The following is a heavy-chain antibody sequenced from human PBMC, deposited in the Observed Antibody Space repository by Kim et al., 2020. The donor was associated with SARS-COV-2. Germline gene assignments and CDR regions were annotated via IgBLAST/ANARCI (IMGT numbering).Heavy chain of an antibody. CDR3: ARGQWRDAFDI. CDR2: INHSGST. D-gene: IGHD6-19*01. V-gene: IGHV4-34*01. CDR1: GGSFSGYY. J-gene: IGHJ3*02. Sequence: SETLSLTCAVYGGSFSGYYWSWIRQPPGKGLEWIGEINHSGSTNYNPSLKSRVTISVDTSKNQFSLKLSSVNAADTAVYYCARGQWRDAFDIWGQGTMVTVSS.